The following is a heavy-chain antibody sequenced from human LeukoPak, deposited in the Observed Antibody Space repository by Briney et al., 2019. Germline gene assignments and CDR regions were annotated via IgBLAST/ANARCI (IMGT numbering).Heavy chain of an antibody. V-gene: IGHV4-38-2*02. CDR2: IYHSGST. CDR1: GYSISSGYY. CDR3: ARSTSGYSSGWYTYYFDY. Sequence: SETLSLTCTASGYSISSGYYWGWIRQPPGKGPEWIGSIYHSGSTNYNPSLKSRVTISVDTSKNQFSLKLSSVTAADTAVYYCARSTSGYSSGWYTYYFDYWGQGTLVTVSS. J-gene: IGHJ4*02. D-gene: IGHD6-19*01.